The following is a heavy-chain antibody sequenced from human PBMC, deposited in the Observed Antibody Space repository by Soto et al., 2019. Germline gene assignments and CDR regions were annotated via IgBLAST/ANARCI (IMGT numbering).Heavy chain of an antibody. J-gene: IGHJ4*02. D-gene: IGHD3-10*01. V-gene: IGHV1-69*02. CDR1: GGTFSSYT. CDR3: ASWGGEYAPYY. Sequence: QVQLVQSGAEVKKPGSSVKVSCKASGGTFSSYTISWVRQAPGQGLEWMGRIIPILGIANYAQKIQGRVTITADKSTRTAYLELSSLRSEDTAVYYCASWGGEYAPYYWGQGTLVTVSS. CDR2: IIPILGIA.